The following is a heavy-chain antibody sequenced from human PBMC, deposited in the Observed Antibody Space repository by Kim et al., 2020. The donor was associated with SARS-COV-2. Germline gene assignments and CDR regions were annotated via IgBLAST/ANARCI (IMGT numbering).Heavy chain of an antibody. V-gene: IGHV1-18*01. CDR2: IRPDNGST. D-gene: IGHD3-22*01. CDR3: ARVRSIVTANLYYFAMDV. Sequence: ASVKVSCKTSGYTFRNNGLSWVRQAPGQGLEWMGWIRPDNGSTNYAQKFQDRITVTTDPSTNTGYMELRSLKSDDTAVYYCARVRSIVTANLYYFAMDVWGQGTPVTVSS. J-gene: IGHJ6*02. CDR1: GYTFRNNG.